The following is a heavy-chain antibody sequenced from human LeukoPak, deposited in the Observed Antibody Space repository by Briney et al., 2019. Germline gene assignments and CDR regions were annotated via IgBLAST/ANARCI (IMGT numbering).Heavy chain of an antibody. CDR3: ARRATAGSCFDY. J-gene: IGHJ4*02. CDR1: GFTFSDYY. V-gene: IGHV3-11*01. D-gene: IGHD6-13*01. Sequence: GGSLRLSCAVSGFTFSDYYMSWIRQAPGQGLEWVSFISSGGSTISHADSVKGRFTISRDNAENSLYLQMNSLRAEDTAVYYCARRATAGSCFDYWGQGTLVTVSS. CDR2: ISSGGSTI.